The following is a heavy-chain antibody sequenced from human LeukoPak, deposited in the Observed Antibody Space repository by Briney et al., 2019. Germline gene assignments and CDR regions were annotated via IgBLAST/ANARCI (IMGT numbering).Heavy chain of an antibody. V-gene: IGHV3-23*01. CDR2: ISSGGGST. D-gene: IGHD6-19*01. Sequence: GGSLRLSCAASGFTFSSYAMHWVRQAPGKGLEWVSTISSGGGSTYYAVSVKGRFTISRDNSKNTLSLQMNSLRAEDTAVYYCAKDLSSGWYPYYFDFWGQGTLVTVSS. CDR3: AKDLSSGWYPYYFDF. J-gene: IGHJ4*02. CDR1: GFTFSSYA.